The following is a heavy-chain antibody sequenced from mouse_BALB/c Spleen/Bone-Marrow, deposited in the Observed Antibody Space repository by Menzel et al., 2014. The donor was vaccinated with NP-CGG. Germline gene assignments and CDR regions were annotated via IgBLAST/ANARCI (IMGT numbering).Heavy chain of an antibody. V-gene: IGHV1S137*01. CDR3: ARGLSYYYGTSYYFDY. D-gene: IGHD1-1*01. CDR2: ISSSYGDA. CDR1: GYTFTDYA. Sequence: VQLQHSGAELVRPGVSVKISCKGSGYTFTDYAMHWVKQSHAKSLEWIGIISSSYGDATYNQKFKGKATMTVDKSSNTAYMELARLTSEDSAIYYCARGLSYYYGTSYYFDYWGQGTTLTVSS. J-gene: IGHJ2*01.